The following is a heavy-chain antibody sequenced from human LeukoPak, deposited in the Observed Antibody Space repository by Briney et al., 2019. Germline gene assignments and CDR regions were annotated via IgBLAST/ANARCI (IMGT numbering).Heavy chain of an antibody. CDR2: ISGSGKNI. CDR3: ARDRGYSSSWSFGKHYYMDV. J-gene: IGHJ6*03. V-gene: IGHV3-23*01. D-gene: IGHD6-13*01. CDR1: GFTFSSYA. Sequence: GGSLRLSCAASGFTFSSYAMSWVRQSPGKGLEWVAAISGSGKNIHYADSVRGRLTISRDNFKKTLYLQLNSLRADDTAVYYCARDRGYSSSWSFGKHYYMDVWGKGTTVTVSS.